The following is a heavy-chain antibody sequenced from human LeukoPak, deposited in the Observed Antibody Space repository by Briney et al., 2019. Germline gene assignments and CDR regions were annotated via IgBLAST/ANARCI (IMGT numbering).Heavy chain of an antibody. J-gene: IGHJ5*02. CDR3: ARGPASGSNFAWFDP. CDR2: INHSGST. CDR1: GGSLSHYY. D-gene: IGHD3-10*01. V-gene: IGHV4-34*01. Sequence: PSETLSLTCAVYGGSLSHYYWSWIRQPPGKGLEWIGEINHSGSTNYNPSLKSRVTISVDMSKNQFPLELTPVTAADTAVYYCARGPASGSNFAWFDPWGQGTLVTVSS.